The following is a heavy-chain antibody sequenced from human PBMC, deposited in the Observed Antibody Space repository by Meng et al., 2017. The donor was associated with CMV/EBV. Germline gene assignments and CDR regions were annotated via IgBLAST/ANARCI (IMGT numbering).Heavy chain of an antibody. Sequence: GESLKISCAASGFTFSSYSMNWVRQAPGKGLEWVAVISYDGSNKYYADSVKGRFTISRDNSKNTLYLRMNSLRAEDTAVYYCAREGIVVVPAAILADAFDIWGQGTMVTVSS. CDR3: AREGIVVVPAAILADAFDI. CDR1: GFTFSSYS. V-gene: IGHV3-30*03. D-gene: IGHD2-2*02. J-gene: IGHJ3*02. CDR2: ISYDGSNK.